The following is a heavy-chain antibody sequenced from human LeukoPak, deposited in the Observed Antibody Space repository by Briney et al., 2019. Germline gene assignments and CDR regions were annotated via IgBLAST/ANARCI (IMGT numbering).Heavy chain of an antibody. D-gene: IGHD6-6*01. J-gene: IGHJ4*02. CDR3: AREGRSSSLDY. CDR2: MNPNSGAT. V-gene: IGHV1-8*01. Sequence: ASVKVSCKTSGYTFSNNDINWVRQPPGQGLEWMGWMNPNSGATGYAQKFQGRVTMTRDTSISTAYMELSSLRSEDTAVYYSAREGRSSSLDYWGQGTLVTVSS. CDR1: GYTFSNND.